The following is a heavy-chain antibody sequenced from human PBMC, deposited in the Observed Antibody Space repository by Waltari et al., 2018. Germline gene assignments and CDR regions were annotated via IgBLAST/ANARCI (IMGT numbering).Heavy chain of an antibody. CDR2: ISAYNGNT. CDR1: GYPFTRYG. CDR3: ARVRYYDNRAFDI. Sequence: QVQLVQSGAEVTKPGASVTVSCKASGYPFTRYGIIWVRQAPGQGLEWMGWISAYNGNTNYAQKLQGRVTMTTDTSTSTAYMELRSLRSDDTAVYYCARVRYYDNRAFDIWGQGTMVTVSS. J-gene: IGHJ3*02. V-gene: IGHV1-18*01. D-gene: IGHD3-22*01.